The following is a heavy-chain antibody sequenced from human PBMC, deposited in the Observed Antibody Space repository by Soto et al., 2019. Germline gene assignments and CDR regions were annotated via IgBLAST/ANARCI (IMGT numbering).Heavy chain of an antibody. CDR3: ARDVGGAHPYYDFWSGYYPSYYYYGMDV. CDR1: GYTFTSYG. V-gene: IGHV1-18*01. CDR2: ISAYNGNT. D-gene: IGHD3-3*01. J-gene: IGHJ6*02. Sequence: QVQLVQSGAEVKKPGASVKVSCKASGYTFTSYGISWVRQAPGQGLEWMGWISAYNGNTNYAQKLQGRVTMTTDTSTSTAYMELRSLRSDDTAVYYCARDVGGAHPYYDFWSGYYPSYYYYGMDVWGQGTTVTVSS.